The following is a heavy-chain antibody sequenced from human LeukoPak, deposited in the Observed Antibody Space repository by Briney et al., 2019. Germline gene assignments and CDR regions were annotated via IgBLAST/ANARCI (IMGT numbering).Heavy chain of an antibody. J-gene: IGHJ3*02. CDR3: ARSRMNYYDSSRRRLAFDI. CDR1: GGTFISYA. CDR2: IIPLFGTP. D-gene: IGHD3-22*01. V-gene: IGHV1-69*05. Sequence: ASVKVSCKASGGTFISYAISWGRQAPVQGLERMVEIIPLFGTPNYAQKFHGRVPITTDGSTSTAYMELSSLRSEDTAVYYCARSRMNYYDSSRRRLAFDIWGQGTMVTVSS.